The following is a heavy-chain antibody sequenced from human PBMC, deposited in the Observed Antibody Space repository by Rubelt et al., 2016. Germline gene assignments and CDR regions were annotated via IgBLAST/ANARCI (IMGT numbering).Heavy chain of an antibody. J-gene: IGHJ4*02. CDR1: GSSFSTSW. V-gene: IGHV3-74*01. CDR2: INSDGRST. CDR3: ARYWYGAIDC. D-gene: IGHD4/OR15-4a*01. Sequence: EVQLVESGGGLVQPGGSLRLSCAASGSSFSTSWLHWVRQVPGKGLVWVSRINSDGRSTTSADSVECRFTISSENARNMVCLRVNSLRVWDTALYYCARYWYGAIDCWGQGTLVTVSP.